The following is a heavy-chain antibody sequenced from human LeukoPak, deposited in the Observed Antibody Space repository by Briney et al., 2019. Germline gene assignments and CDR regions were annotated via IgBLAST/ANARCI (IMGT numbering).Heavy chain of an antibody. CDR2: ISSSSSYI. CDR3: ARVPTMIGYFDY. D-gene: IGHD3-22*01. J-gene: IGHJ4*02. V-gene: IGHV3-21*01. Sequence: PGGXLRLSCAASGFTFSSYSMNWVRQAPGKGLEWVSSISSSSSYIYYADSVKGRFTISRDNAKNSLYLQMNSLRAEDTAVYYCARVPTMIGYFDYWGQGTLVTVSS. CDR1: GFTFSSYS.